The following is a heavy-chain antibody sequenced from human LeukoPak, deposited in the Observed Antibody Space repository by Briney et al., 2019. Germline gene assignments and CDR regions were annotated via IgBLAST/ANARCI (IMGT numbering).Heavy chain of an antibody. V-gene: IGHV6-1*01. CDR2: TYYRSKWYN. Sequence: PSQTLSLTCAISGDTSSSNSVTCDWIRQSPSRGLEWLGRTYYRSKWYNDYAVSVKSRITFNPDTSKNQFSLQLSSVTPEDTAVFYCARVNVTGHPPTLDYWGQGTLVTVSS. CDR1: GDTSSSNSVT. CDR3: ARVNVTGHPPTLDY. D-gene: IGHD3-9*01. J-gene: IGHJ4*02.